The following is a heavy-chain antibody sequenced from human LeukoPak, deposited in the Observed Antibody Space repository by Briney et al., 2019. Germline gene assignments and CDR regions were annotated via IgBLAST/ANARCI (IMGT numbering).Heavy chain of an antibody. V-gene: IGHV5-51*01. Sequence: GESLKISCKGSGYSFTTYFIAWVRQMPGKGLEWMGFIYPGDSDTGYSPSFQGQVTMSADKSISTAYLQWIKLKASDSAMYYCASGYDSSGFWAAAWGQGTLVTVSS. CDR2: IYPGDSDT. CDR3: ASGYDSSGFWAAA. J-gene: IGHJ5*02. D-gene: IGHD3-22*01. CDR1: GYSFTTYF.